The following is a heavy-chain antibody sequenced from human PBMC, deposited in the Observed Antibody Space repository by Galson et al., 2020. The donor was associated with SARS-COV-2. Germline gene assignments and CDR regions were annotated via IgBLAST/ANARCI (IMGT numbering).Heavy chain of an antibody. J-gene: IGHJ4*02. Sequence: SETLSLTCSISGGSISYYYWSWIRQPAGKGLEWIGRIYSSGSTNYTPSLKSRVTMSVDTSKNQFSLKLSSVTAADTAVYYCAGITHGGKFDYLGQGTLVNVSS. V-gene: IGHV4-4*07. CDR1: GGSISYYY. CDR3: AGITHGGKFDY. CDR2: IYSSGST. D-gene: IGHD3-16*01.